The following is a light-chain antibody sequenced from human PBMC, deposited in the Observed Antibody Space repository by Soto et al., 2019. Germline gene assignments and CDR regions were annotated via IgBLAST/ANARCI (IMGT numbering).Light chain of an antibody. CDR2: DVS. V-gene: IGLV2-14*01. CDR1: SSDVGDYNY. Sequence: QSALAQPASVSGSPGQSITISCTGTSSDVGDYNYVSWYQQHPGKAPKLLIYDVSIRPSGVSNRFSGSKSGNTASLTISGLQAEDEADYYCRSYTSSSALEVFGLGNKVTVL. CDR3: RSYTSSSALEV. J-gene: IGLJ1*01.